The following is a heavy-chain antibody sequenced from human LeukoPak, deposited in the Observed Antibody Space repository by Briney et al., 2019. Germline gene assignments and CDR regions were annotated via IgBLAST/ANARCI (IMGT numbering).Heavy chain of an antibody. CDR3: ASTNCSSTSCYSSLWAY. D-gene: IGHD2-2*02. CDR2: IYYSGST. J-gene: IGHJ4*02. Sequence: SETLSLTCVVSGGSVSGYYWGWIRQPPGRGLEWIGYIYYSGSTNYNSSLKSRVTISVDTSKNQFSLKLSSVTAADTAVYYCASTNCSSTSCYSSLWAYWGQGTLVTVSS. V-gene: IGHV4-59*02. CDR1: GGSVSGYY.